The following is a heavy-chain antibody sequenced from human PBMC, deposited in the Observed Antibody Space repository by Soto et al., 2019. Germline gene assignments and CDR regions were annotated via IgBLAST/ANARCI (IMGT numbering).Heavy chain of an antibody. D-gene: IGHD4-17*01. J-gene: IGHJ3*02. CDR1: GFTFDDYA. Sequence: EVQLVESGGGLVQPGRSLRLSCAASGFTFDDYAMHWVRQARGKGPEWVSGITWNSGSRGDAESVKGRFTISRDNAKNSLYLQMNSLRTEDTALYYCAKIKGDHEILKTTVTTFWGPFHIWGQGTMVTVSS. V-gene: IGHV3-9*01. CDR3: AKIKGDHEILKTTVTTFWGPFHI. CDR2: ITWNSGSR.